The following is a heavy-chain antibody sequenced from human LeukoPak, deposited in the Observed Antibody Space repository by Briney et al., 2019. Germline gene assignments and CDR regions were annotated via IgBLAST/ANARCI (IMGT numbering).Heavy chain of an antibody. Sequence: SETLSLTCTVSGGSIYSYYWSWIRQPAGKGLEWIGRIYTSGSTHYNPSLKSRVTISVDTSKNQFSLKLSSVTAADTAVYYCARDGLNTMVRGKIHYYYMDVWGKGTTATISS. J-gene: IGHJ6*03. CDR2: IYTSGST. CDR1: GGSIYSYY. D-gene: IGHD3-10*01. V-gene: IGHV4-4*07. CDR3: ARDGLNTMVRGKIHYYYMDV.